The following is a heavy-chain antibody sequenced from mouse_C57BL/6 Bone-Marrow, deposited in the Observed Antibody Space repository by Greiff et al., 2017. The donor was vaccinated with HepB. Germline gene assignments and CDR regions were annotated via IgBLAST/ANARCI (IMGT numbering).Heavy chain of an antibody. CDR2: ISNLAYSI. CDR3: AISSYYGSSSYWYFDV. CDR1: GFTFSDYG. D-gene: IGHD1-1*01. J-gene: IGHJ1*03. V-gene: IGHV5-15*01. Sequence: EVMLVESGGGLVQPGGSLKLSCAASGFTFSDYGMAWVRQAPRKGPEWVAFISNLAYSIYYADTVTGRFTISRENAKNTLYLEMSSLRSEDTAMYYCAISSYYGSSSYWYFDVWGTGTTVTVSS.